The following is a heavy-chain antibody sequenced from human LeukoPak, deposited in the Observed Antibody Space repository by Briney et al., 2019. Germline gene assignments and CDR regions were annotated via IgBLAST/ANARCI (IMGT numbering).Heavy chain of an antibody. CDR3: AKVCSSDWSGFDY. V-gene: IGHV3-30*18. Sequence: GGSLRLSCAASGFTFSSYGMHWVRQAPGKGLEWVAVISYDGGNKYYADSVKGRFTISRDNSKNTLYLQMNSLRAEDTAVYYCAKVCSSDWSGFDYWGQGTLVTVSS. CDR2: ISYDGGNK. D-gene: IGHD6-19*01. J-gene: IGHJ4*02. CDR1: GFTFSSYG.